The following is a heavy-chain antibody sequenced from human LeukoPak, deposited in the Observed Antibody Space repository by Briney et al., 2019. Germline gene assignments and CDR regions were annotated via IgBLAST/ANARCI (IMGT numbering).Heavy chain of an antibody. D-gene: IGHD6-19*01. J-gene: IGHJ4*02. CDR1: GFTFSNAW. Sequence: TGGSLRLSCAASGFTFSNAWMNWVRQAPGKGLEWVGRIKSKTDGGTTDYAAPVKGRFTISRDDSKNTLYLQVNSLKTEDTAVYYCTVAYSSGWADYWGQGTLVTVSS. CDR2: IKSKTDGGTT. CDR3: TVAYSSGWADY. V-gene: IGHV3-15*07.